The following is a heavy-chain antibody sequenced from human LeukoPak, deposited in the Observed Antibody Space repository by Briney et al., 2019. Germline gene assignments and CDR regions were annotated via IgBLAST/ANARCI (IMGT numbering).Heavy chain of an antibody. Sequence: GGSLRLSCAASGFTFSSYGMHWVRQAPGKGLEWVSTISHSGGRTYYADSLEGRFAISRDNSKNTLFLQMNSLRAEDTAVYYCAKADRVASAATLDYWGQGTLVTVSS. CDR1: GFTFSSYG. D-gene: IGHD2-15*01. J-gene: IGHJ4*02. CDR2: ISHSGGRT. V-gene: IGHV3-23*01. CDR3: AKADRVASAATLDY.